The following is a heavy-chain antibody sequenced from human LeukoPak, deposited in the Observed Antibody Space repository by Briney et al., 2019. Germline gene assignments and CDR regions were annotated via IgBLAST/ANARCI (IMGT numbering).Heavy chain of an antibody. J-gene: IGHJ3*02. Sequence: GESLKISCKGSGYSFTSYWIGWVRQMPGKGLEWMGIIYPGDSDTRYSPSFQGQVTISADKSISTAYLQWSSLKASDTAMYYCARHGEMATEDDAFDIWGQGTMATVSS. CDR1: GYSFTSYW. CDR2: IYPGDSDT. CDR3: ARHGEMATEDDAFDI. D-gene: IGHD5-24*01. V-gene: IGHV5-51*01.